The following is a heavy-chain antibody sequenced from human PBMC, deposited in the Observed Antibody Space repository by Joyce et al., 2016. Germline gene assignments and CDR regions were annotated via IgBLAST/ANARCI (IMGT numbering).Heavy chain of an antibody. CDR3: ARSSYTNGIFDY. CDR2: LSSSSSYI. J-gene: IGHJ4*02. D-gene: IGHD2-8*01. Sequence: EVQLVESGGGLVKPGGSLRLSCAASGFTFSSYSMSWVCQAPGKVLEWVSSLSSSSSYIKYTDSVKGRFTISRDNAKNSLYLQMNSLRVEDTAVYYCARSSYTNGIFDYWGQGTLVTVSS. CDR1: GFTFSSYS. V-gene: IGHV3-21*01.